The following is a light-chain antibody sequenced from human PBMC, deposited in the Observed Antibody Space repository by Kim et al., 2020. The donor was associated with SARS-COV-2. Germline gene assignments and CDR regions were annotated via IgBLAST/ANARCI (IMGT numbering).Light chain of an antibody. CDR2: DVN. Sequence: QSALTQPASVSGSPGQSITISCTGTSRDVGGYNYVSWYQQYPGKAPKLIIFDVNERPSGVSSRFSGSKSGNTASLTISGLQAKDEADYHCSSYTSSISYVFGTGTKVTVL. CDR3: SSYTSSISYV. V-gene: IGLV2-14*01. CDR1: SRDVGGYNY. J-gene: IGLJ1*01.